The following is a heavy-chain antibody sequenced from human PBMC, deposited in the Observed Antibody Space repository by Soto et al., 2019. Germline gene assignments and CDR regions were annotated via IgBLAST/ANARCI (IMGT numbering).Heavy chain of an antibody. Sequence: LRLSCAASGSIFSSYAMSWVRQAPGRGLEWVSGASSAGRTYYADPVKGRFTISRDNSKNTLYLQMNSLRAEDTAVYYCASRSSGWYFDYWGQGTLVTVSS. J-gene: IGHJ4*02. D-gene: IGHD6-19*01. CDR3: ASRSSGWYFDY. V-gene: IGHV3-23*01. CDR2: ASSAGRT. CDR1: GSIFSSYA.